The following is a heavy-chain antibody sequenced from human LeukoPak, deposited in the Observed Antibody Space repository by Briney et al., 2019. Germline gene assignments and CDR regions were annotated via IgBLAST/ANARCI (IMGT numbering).Heavy chain of an antibody. D-gene: IGHD3-9*01. CDR2: IYPGDSDT. V-gene: IGHV5-51*01. Sequence: GESLKISCKGSGYSFTSYWIGWVRQMPGKGLEWMGIIYPGDSDTRYSPSFQGQVTISADKSISTAYLQWSSLKASDTAMYYCARAPDIFTGYYPFDYWGQGTLVTVSS. CDR1: GYSFTSYW. CDR3: ARAPDIFTGYYPFDY. J-gene: IGHJ4*02.